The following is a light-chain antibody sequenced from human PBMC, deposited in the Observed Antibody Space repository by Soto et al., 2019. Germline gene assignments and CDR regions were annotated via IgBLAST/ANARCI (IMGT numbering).Light chain of an antibody. CDR3: QQYYSTPLT. Sequence: EIVLTQSPGTLSLSPGERATLSCRASQSISSNYVAWYQQKPGQAPRLLIYDASTRATGIPNRYSGSGSGTDFTLTISSLQAEDVAVYYCQQYYSTPLTFGGGTKVDIK. CDR2: DAS. CDR1: QSISSNY. J-gene: IGKJ4*01. V-gene: IGKV3-20*01.